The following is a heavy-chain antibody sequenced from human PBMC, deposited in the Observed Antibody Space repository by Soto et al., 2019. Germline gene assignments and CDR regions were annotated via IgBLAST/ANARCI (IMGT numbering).Heavy chain of an antibody. J-gene: IGHJ4*02. D-gene: IGHD3-22*01. V-gene: IGHV4-59*08. CDR2: IYYSGST. Sequence: SETLSLTCAVYGGSFSGYYWSWIRQPPGKGLEWIGYIYYSGSTNSNPSLKSRVTISVDTSKNQFSLKLSSVTAADTAVYYCACSTGYYNFDYWSQGTLVTVSS. CDR1: GGSFSGYY. CDR3: ACSTGYYNFDY.